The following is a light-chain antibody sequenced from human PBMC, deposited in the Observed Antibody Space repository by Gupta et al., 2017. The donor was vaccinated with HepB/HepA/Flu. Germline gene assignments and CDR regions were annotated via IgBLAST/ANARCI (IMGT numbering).Light chain of an antibody. V-gene: IGKV4-1*01. Sequence: DIVMTQSPDSLAVSLGERATINCKSSQSVLYISNNKHYLAWYQQKPGKPPRLLIYWASTRESGVPDRFSGSGSGTDFTLTISSLQAEDVAVYYCQQYYSTPKTFGQGTKVEIK. J-gene: IGKJ1*01. CDR2: WAS. CDR1: QSVLYISNNKHY. CDR3: QQYYSTPKT.